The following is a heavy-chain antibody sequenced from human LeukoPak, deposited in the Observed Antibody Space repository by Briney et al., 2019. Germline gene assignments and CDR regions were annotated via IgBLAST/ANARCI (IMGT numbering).Heavy chain of an antibody. CDR2: IYNSGST. CDR3: AREDRGEGAGNWFDP. CDR1: GFSLSTSGVG. V-gene: IGHV4-61*08. D-gene: IGHD1-26*01. J-gene: IGHJ5*02. Sequence: ESGPTLLHPTQPLTLTCTFSGFSLSTSGVGVGWIRQPPGKGLEWICYIYNSGSTHYNPSVKSRVSMSVDTSKNQVSLKLSSVTAADTAVYYCAREDRGEGAGNWFDPWGQGTLVTVSS.